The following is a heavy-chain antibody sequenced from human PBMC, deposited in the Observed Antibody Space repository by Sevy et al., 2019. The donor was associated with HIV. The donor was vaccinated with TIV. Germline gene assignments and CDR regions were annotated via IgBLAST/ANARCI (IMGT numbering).Heavy chain of an antibody. Sequence: GGSLRLSCAASGFTFSSYSMNWVRQAPGKGLEWVSYISSSSSTIYYADSVKGRFTISRDNAKNSLYLQMNSLRDEDTVVYYCARAPTVVVITTFYYYGMDVWGQGTTVTVSS. CDR3: ARAPTVVVITTFYYYGMDV. CDR1: GFTFSSYS. D-gene: IGHD3-22*01. J-gene: IGHJ6*02. CDR2: ISSSSSTI. V-gene: IGHV3-48*02.